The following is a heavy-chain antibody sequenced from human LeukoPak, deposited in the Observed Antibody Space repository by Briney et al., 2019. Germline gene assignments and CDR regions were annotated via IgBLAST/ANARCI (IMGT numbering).Heavy chain of an antibody. V-gene: IGHV3-23*01. CDR2: ISGSGGST. J-gene: IGHJ4*02. CDR1: GFTFSSYA. CDR3: ARDRRAYCSGGTCYFIFDY. D-gene: IGHD2-15*01. Sequence: PGGSLRLSCAASGFTFSSYAMSWVRQAPGKGLEWVSAISGSGGSTYYADSVKGRFTISRDNSKDTLYLQMNSLRAEDTAVYYCARDRRAYCSGGTCYFIFDYWGQGTLVTVSS.